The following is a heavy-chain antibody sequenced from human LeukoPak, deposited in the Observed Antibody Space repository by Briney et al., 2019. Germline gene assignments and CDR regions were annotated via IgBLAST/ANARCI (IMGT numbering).Heavy chain of an antibody. V-gene: IGHV3-48*03. Sequence: PGGSLRLSCAASGFTFSIYEMNWVRQAPGKGLEWVSYISSSRSTIYYADSVKGRFTISRDNAKNSLYLQMNSLRAEDTAVYYCATAAYYYDSSGYYFSDYWGQGTLVTVSS. CDR3: ATAAYYYDSSGYYFSDY. J-gene: IGHJ4*02. D-gene: IGHD3-22*01. CDR2: ISSSRSTI. CDR1: GFTFSIYE.